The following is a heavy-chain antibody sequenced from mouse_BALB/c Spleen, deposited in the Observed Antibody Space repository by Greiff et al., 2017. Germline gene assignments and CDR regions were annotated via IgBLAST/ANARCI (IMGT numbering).Heavy chain of an antibody. J-gene: IGHJ4*01. V-gene: IGHV5-6-2*01. Sequence: EVHLVESGGGLVKLGGSLKLSCAASGFTFSSYYMSWVRQTPEKRLELVAAINSNGGSTYYPDTVKGRFTISRDNAKNTLYLQMSSLKSEDTALYYGARFHGRVNYAMDYWGQGTSVTVSS. CDR3: ARFHGRVNYAMDY. CDR1: GFTFSSYY. CDR2: INSNGGST.